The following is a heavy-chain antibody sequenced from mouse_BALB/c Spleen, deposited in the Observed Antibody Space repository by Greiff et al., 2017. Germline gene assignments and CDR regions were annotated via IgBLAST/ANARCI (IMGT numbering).Heavy chain of an antibody. CDR2: IDPANGNT. V-gene: IGHV14-3*02. CDR3: ARGWLLRRVYYYAMDY. D-gene: IGHD2-3*01. J-gene: IGHJ4*01. Sequence: VQLQQSGAELVKPGASVKLSCTASGFNINDSYMHWVKQRPEQGLEWIGRIDPANGNTKYDPKFQGKATITADTSSNTAYLQLSSLTSEDTAVYYCARGWLLRRVYYYAMDYWGQGTSVTVSS. CDR1: GFNINDSY.